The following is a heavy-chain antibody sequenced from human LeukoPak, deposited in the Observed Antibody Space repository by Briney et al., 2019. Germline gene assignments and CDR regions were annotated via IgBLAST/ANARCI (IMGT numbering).Heavy chain of an antibody. CDR3: ASSRGYSDYDSDY. CDR2: ISDDGSNK. CDR1: GFPFITYA. D-gene: IGHD5-12*01. Sequence: PGGSLSLSWPASGFPFITYAMHWVRQAPGKGLEWVAVISDDGSNKYYADSVKGRFTISRDNSKNTLYLQMNSLRPEDAAVYFCASSRGYSDYDSDYWGQGTLVTVSS. V-gene: IGHV3-30*04. J-gene: IGHJ4*02.